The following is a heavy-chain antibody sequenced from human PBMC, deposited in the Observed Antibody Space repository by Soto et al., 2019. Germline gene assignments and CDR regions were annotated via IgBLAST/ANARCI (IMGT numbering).Heavy chain of an antibody. CDR1: GYSFTTYW. CDR3: ERQHNWRRNWFDS. V-gene: IGHV5-51*01. D-gene: IGHD1-20*01. J-gene: IGHJ5*01. CDR2: IYPGDSDT. Sequence: PGESLKISCKGSGYSFTTYWIGWVRQMPGKGLEWMGIIYPGDSDTRYSPSFQGQVTISADKSISTAYLQWSSLKASDTAIYYCERQHNWRRNWFDSWGQGTLVTVSS.